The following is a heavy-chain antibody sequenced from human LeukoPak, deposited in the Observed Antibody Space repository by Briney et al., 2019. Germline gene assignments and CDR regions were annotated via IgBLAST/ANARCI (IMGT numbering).Heavy chain of an antibody. J-gene: IGHJ4*02. V-gene: IGHV3-21*05. CDR1: GFTFKSYS. Sequence: GGSLRLSCAASGFTFKSYSMNWVRQAPGKGLEWVAFITSTSGDMFYADSVKGRFTISRDNAKNSLYLQMDSLRAEDTAVYYCARAAGYYFDYWRQGSLVTISS. CDR2: ITSTSGDM. CDR3: ARAAGYYFDY.